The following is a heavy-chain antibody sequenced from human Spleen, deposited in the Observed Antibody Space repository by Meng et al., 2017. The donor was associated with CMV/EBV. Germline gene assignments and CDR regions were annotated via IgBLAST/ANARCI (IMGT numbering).Heavy chain of an antibody. D-gene: IGHD1-1*01. J-gene: IGHJ3*02. Sequence: SETLSLTCTVSGASIRTNYWSWSRRPPGKGLEYIGSISYTGYIEYNPSLKGRVTISLDTSKNHFPLKLMSVTAADTAMYFCAGPDDMGSSPHDPFDIWGQGTMVTVSS. CDR2: ISYTGYI. CDR3: AGPDDMGSSPHDPFDI. V-gene: IGHV4-59*01. CDR1: GASIRTNY.